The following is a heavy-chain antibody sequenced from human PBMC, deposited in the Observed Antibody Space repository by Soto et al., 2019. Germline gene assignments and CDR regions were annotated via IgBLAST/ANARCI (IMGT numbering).Heavy chain of an antibody. CDR1: GFTFDDYA. J-gene: IGHJ4*02. CDR2: ISWNSGSI. D-gene: IGHD6-19*01. V-gene: IGHV3-9*01. Sequence: EVQLVESGGGLVQPGRSLRLSCAASGFTFDDYAMHWVRQAPGKGLEWVSGISWNSGSIGYADSVKGRFTISRDNAKNSLNLQMNSLRAEDTALYYCAKVGGGWYEQPGDYWGQGTLVTVSS. CDR3: AKVGGGWYEQPGDY.